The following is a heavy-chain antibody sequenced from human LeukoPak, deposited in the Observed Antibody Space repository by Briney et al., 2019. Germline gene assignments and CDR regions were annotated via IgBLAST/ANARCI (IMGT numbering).Heavy chain of an antibody. V-gene: IGHV5-51*01. CDR2: IYPDDSDT. CDR3: ARHNFPNYYDSSSDY. J-gene: IGHJ4*02. D-gene: IGHD3-22*01. CDR1: GYNFTTYW. Sequence: GESLQISCKGSGYNFTTYWIAWVRQMPGKGLEWMGIIYPDDSDTRYSPSFIDQVTISVDKSVRTAYLQWSSLKASDTAMFYCARHNFPNYYDSSSDYWGQGTLVTVSS.